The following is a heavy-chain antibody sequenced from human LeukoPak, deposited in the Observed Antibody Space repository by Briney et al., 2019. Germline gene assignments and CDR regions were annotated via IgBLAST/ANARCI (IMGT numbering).Heavy chain of an antibody. Sequence: GGSLRLSCAASGFTFSSYWMSWVRQAPGKGLEWVAVISYDGSNKYYADSVKGRFTISRDNSKNTLYLQMNSLRAEDTAVYYCAKGSTNPNWGQGTLVTVSS. J-gene: IGHJ4*02. CDR2: ISYDGSNK. V-gene: IGHV3-30*18. CDR3: AKGSTNPN. CDR1: GFTFSSYW. D-gene: IGHD2-2*01.